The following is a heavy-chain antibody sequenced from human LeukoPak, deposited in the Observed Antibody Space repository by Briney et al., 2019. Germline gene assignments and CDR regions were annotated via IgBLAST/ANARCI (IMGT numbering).Heavy chain of an antibody. CDR3: ARYYLQLLARSTNWFDP. D-gene: IGHD6-19*01. Sequence: SETLSLTCAVYGGSFSGYYWSWLRQPPGKGLEWIGEINHSGSTNYNPSLKSRVTISVDTSKNQFSLKLSSVTAADTAVYYCARYYLQLLARSTNWFDPWGQGTLVTVSS. J-gene: IGHJ5*02. CDR2: INHSGST. V-gene: IGHV4-34*01. CDR1: GGSFSGYY.